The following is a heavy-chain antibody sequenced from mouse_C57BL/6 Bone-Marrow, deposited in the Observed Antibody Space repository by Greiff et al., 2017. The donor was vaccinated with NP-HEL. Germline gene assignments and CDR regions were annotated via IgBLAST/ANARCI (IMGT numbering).Heavy chain of an antibody. D-gene: IGHD1-1*01. CDR2: ISSGGSYT. CDR3: ASRDRYSPYYFDY. J-gene: IGHJ2*01. V-gene: IGHV5-6*01. CDR1: GFTFSSYG. Sequence: EVQLVESGGDLVKPGGSLKLSCAASGFTFSSYGMSWVRQTPDKRLEWVATISSGGSYTYYPDSVKGRFTISRDNAKNTLYLQMSSLKSEDTAMYYCASRDRYSPYYFDYWGQGTTLTVSS.